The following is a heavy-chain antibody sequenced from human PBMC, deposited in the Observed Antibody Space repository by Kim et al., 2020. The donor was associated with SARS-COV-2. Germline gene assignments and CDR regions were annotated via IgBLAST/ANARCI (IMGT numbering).Heavy chain of an antibody. CDR2: ISSSSSTI. Sequence: GGSLRLSCAASGFTFSSYSMNWVRQAPGKGLEWVSYISSSSSTIYYADSVKGRFTISRDNAKNSLYLQMNSLRDEDTAVYYCARDIVVVVAATRAEHNWFDPWGQGTLVTVSS. CDR1: GFTFSSYS. CDR3: ARDIVVVVAATRAEHNWFDP. J-gene: IGHJ5*02. D-gene: IGHD2-15*01. V-gene: IGHV3-48*02.